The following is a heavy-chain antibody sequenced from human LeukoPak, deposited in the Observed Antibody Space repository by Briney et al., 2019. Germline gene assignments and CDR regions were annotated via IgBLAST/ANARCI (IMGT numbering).Heavy chain of an antibody. CDR1: GYTFSSYT. V-gene: IGHV1-3*01. J-gene: IGHJ1*01. CDR3: ARDGWLTTEYFQH. Sequence: ASVKVPCKTSGYTFSSYTIHWVRQAPGQRLEWMGWMDAGNGNTKYSQKFQGRVTITRDTSATTAYMELSSLRSEDTAVYYCARDGWLTTEYFQHWGQGTLVTVSS. CDR2: MDAGNGNT. D-gene: IGHD6-19*01.